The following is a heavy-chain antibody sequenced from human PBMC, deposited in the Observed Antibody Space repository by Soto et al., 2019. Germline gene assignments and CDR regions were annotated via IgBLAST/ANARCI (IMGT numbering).Heavy chain of an antibody. CDR3: AKDEYMGIAAVGFYYAFDI. D-gene: IGHD6-13*01. V-gene: IGHV3-9*01. Sequence: GGSLRLSCAASGFTFDDYAMHWVRQAPGKGLEWVSGISWNSGSIGYADSVKGRFTISRDNAKNSLYLQMNSLRAEDTALYYCAKDEYMGIAAVGFYYAFDIWGQGTMVTVSS. CDR1: GFTFDDYA. CDR2: ISWNSGSI. J-gene: IGHJ3*02.